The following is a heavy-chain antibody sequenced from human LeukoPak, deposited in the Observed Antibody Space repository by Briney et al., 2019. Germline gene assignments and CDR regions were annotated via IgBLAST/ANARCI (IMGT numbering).Heavy chain of an antibody. J-gene: IGHJ4*02. D-gene: IGHD6-6*01. V-gene: IGHV3-20*04. CDR3: ARAGIFSSSYGISWDY. CDR2: ISLNGGAS. Sequence: RPGGSLRLSCAASGFTFDEYGMSWVRQAPGKGLEWVSGISLNGGASGYADSVRGRFTISRDNANNSISLQMNSLRAEDTAVYYCARAGIFSSSYGISWDYWGQGALVAVSS. CDR1: GFTFDEYG.